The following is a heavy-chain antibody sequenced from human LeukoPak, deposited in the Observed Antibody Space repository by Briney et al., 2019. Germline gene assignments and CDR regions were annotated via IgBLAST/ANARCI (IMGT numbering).Heavy chain of an antibody. CDR2: IYPGDSDT. CDR3: ARPRSIEMATITDAFDI. CDR1: GYSFTSYW. V-gene: IGHV5-51*01. J-gene: IGHJ3*02. D-gene: IGHD5-24*01. Sequence: GESLKISCQGSGYSFTSYWIGWVRQMPGKGLEWMGIIYPGDSDTRYNPSFQGQVTISADKSISTAYLQWSSLKASDTAMYYCARPRSIEMATITDAFDIWGQGTMVTVSS.